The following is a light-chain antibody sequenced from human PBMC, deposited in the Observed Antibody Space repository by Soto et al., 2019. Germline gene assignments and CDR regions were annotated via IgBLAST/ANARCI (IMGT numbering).Light chain of an antibody. CDR1: QSVDSNY. CDR2: AAS. J-gene: IGKJ5*01. V-gene: IGKV3-20*01. CDR3: QQYGGSFLT. Sequence: EIVLTQSPGTLSLSPGERATLSCRASQSVDSNYLAWYQQNPGQAPRLLIYAASSRATGIPDRFSGGGSGTDFTLPISRLEPEDFAVYYCQQYGGSFLTFGQGTRLEIK.